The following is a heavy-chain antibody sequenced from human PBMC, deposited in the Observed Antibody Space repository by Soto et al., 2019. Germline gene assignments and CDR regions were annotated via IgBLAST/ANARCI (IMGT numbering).Heavy chain of an antibody. J-gene: IGHJ6*02. CDR3: ARSRLSGEHKAVADVGYYYYGMEV. Sequence: ASLKVYCNSSGFTFSSYAISCVRQSAGQGLELIGWMIPIFGTANYAQKFQGRVTITADESTSTAYMELSSLRSEDTAVYYCARSRLSGEHKAVADVGYYYYGMEVWGQGTTVTVSS. CDR2: MIPIFGTA. V-gene: IGHV1-69*13. CDR1: GFTFSSYA. D-gene: IGHD6-19*01.